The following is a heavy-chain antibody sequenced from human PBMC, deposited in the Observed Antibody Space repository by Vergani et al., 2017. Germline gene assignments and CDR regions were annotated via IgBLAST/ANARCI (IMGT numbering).Heavy chain of an antibody. V-gene: IGHV3-21*01. CDR1: GFTFSSYS. D-gene: IGHD5-12*01. CDR2: ISSSSSYI. CDR3: ARDHKIVATISRGSGWCDP. J-gene: IGHJ5*02. Sequence: EVQLVESGGGLVKPGGSLRLSCAASGFTFSSYSMNWVRQAPGKGLEWVSSISSSSSYIYYADSVKGRFTISRDNAKNSLYLQMNSLRAEDTAVYYCARDHKIVATISRGSGWCDPWGQGTLVTGAS.